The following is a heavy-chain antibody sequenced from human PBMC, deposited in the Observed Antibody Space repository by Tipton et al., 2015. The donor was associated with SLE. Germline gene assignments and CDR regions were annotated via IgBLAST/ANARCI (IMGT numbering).Heavy chain of an antibody. CDR1: GYTFISYA. V-gene: IGHV1-18*01. CDR3: ARDAGYSGSYQGYFQH. D-gene: IGHD1-26*01. CDR2: IRSYNGNT. J-gene: IGHJ1*01. Sequence: QSGAEVKPPGASVSVSCKASGYTFISYAISWVRQAPGQGLEWMGWIRSYNGNTNYAQKLQGRVTMTTDTSTSTDYMELRSLRSDDTAVYYCARDAGYSGSYQGYFQHWGQGTLVTVSS.